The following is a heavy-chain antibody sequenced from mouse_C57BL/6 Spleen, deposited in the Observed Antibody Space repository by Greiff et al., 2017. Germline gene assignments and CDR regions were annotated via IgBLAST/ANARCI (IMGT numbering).Heavy chain of an antibody. D-gene: IGHD2-14*01. CDR2: INPNNGGT. CDR1: GYTFTDYN. V-gene: IGHV1-18*01. Sequence: DVKLQESGPELVKPGASVKIPCKASGYTFTDYNMDWVKQSHGKSLEWIGDINPNNGGTIYNQKFKGKATLTVDKSSSTAYMELRSLTSEDTAVYYCARHRSPDYYFDDWGQGTTLTVSS. CDR3: ARHRSPDYYFDD. J-gene: IGHJ2*01.